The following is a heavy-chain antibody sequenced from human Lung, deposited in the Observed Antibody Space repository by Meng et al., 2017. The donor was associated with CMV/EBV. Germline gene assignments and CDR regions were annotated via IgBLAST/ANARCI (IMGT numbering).Heavy chain of an antibody. CDR2: IKEDGSEK. CDR3: ARDQGSCITTSCGGDAFDI. CDR1: GITFSSNW. J-gene: IGHJ3*02. V-gene: IGHV3-7*01. D-gene: IGHD2-2*01. Sequence: GGSLRLXCAASGITFSSNWMSWVRQAPGKGLEWVANIKEDGSEKYYVDSVKGRFTISRDNAKKSLYLQMNSLRAEDTAFYYCARDQGSCITTSCGGDAFDIWGQGXMVTVSS.